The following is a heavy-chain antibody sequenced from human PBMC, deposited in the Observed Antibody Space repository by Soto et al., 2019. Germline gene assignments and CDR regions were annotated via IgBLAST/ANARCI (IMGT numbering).Heavy chain of an antibody. CDR3: ARGRPSGYYYYFDY. CDR1: GGSITTGPYY. D-gene: IGHD3-22*01. J-gene: IGHJ4*02. V-gene: IGHV4-39*01. Sequence: QLQLQESGPGLVEPSETLSLTCTVSGGSITTGPYYWGWIRQPPGKGLEWIGSIYDSGTSYYSPSLRSRVTMSVDTSKNQFSLSLSSVTAADTAEYFCARGRPSGYYYYFDYWGQGTLVTVSS. CDR2: IYDSGTS.